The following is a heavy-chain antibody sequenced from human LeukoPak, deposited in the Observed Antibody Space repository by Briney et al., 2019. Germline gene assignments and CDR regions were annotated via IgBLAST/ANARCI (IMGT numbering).Heavy chain of an antibody. CDR3: ARWASNDWDYYYMDV. V-gene: IGHV3-7*01. CDR1: GFTFSNYW. Sequence: PGGSLRLSCTASGFTFSNYWMTWVRQAPGKGLEWVANIKEDGSDKNYVESLKGRFTISRDNAKNSLYLQMNSLRGEDTAVYYCARWASNDWDYYYMDVWGKGTTVTISS. J-gene: IGHJ6*03. D-gene: IGHD1-1*01. CDR2: IKEDGSDK.